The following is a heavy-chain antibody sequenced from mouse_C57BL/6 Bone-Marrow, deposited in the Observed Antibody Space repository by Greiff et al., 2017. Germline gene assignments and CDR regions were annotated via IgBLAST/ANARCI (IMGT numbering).Heavy chain of an antibody. CDR2: IYPSDSET. CDR3: ARSGDYGEGYWYFDV. Sequence: QVQLQQPGAELVRPGSSVKLSCKASGYTFTSYWMDWVKQRPGQGLEWIGNIYPSDSETHYNQKFKDKATLTVDKSSSTAYMQLSSLTSEDSAVYYGARSGDYGEGYWYFDVWGTGTTVTVSS. CDR1: GYTFTSYW. V-gene: IGHV1-61*01. D-gene: IGHD2-4*01. J-gene: IGHJ1*03.